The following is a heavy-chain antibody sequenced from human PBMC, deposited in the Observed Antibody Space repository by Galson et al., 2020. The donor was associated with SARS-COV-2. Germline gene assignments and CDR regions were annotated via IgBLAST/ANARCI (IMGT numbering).Heavy chain of an antibody. J-gene: IGHJ2*01. D-gene: IGHD6-13*01. Sequence: SETLSLTCTVSGASISSYYWSWIRQPPGKGLEWIGSIYYSGSTNYNPSLKSRVTISLDTSKNQFSLKLSSVTAADTAVYYCARDRVAAAGTAPNGYWYFDLWGRGTLVTVSS. CDR1: GASISSYY. CDR2: IYYSGST. CDR3: ARDRVAAAGTAPNGYWYFDL. V-gene: IGHV4-59*01.